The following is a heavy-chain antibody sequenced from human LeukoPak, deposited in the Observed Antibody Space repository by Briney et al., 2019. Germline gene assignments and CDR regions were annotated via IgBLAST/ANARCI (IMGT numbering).Heavy chain of an antibody. CDR1: GFTFSSHL. CDR2: IMGDGTAP. CDR3: VRNFATGD. J-gene: IGHJ4*02. Sequence: GGSLRLSCPASGFTFSSHLMHWVRQAQGTGLVWVSSIMGDGTAPNYADSVKGRFTISRDNAKSTLYLQMSSLRVEDTAVYHCVRNFATGDWGQGTLVTVSS. V-gene: IGHV3-74*01. D-gene: IGHD1-14*01.